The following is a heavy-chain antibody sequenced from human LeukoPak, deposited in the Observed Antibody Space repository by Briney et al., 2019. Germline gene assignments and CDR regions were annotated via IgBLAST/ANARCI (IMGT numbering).Heavy chain of an antibody. D-gene: IGHD5-18*01. CDR1: GFTFSGYG. CDR2: IRYDGSNK. V-gene: IGHV3-30*02. CDR3: AKRIQSAMATGY. Sequence: GGSLRLSCAASGFTFSGYGMHCVRQAPGKGLEWVAFIRYDGSNKYYADSVKGRFTISRDNSKNTLYLQMNSLRAEDTAVYYCAKRIQSAMATGYWGQGTLVTVSS. J-gene: IGHJ4*02.